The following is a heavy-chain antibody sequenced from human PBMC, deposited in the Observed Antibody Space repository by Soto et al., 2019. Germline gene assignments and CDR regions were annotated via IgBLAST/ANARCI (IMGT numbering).Heavy chain of an antibody. CDR3: ARARGLPGSYYYYGMDV. J-gene: IGHJ6*02. CDR1: GFTFSSYA. CDR2: ISGSGGST. V-gene: IGHV3-23*01. Sequence: GGFLRLSCAASGFTFSSYAMSWVRQAPGKGLEWVSAISGSGGSTYYADSVKGRFTISRDNSKNTLYLQMNSLRAEDTAVYYCARARGLPGSYYYYGMDVWGQGTTVTVSS.